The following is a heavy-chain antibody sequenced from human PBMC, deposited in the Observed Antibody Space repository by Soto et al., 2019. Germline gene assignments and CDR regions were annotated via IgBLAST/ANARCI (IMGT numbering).Heavy chain of an antibody. CDR2: ISSRGSTI. CDR3: ARGDYGDCAFDY. J-gene: IGHJ4*02. V-gene: IGHV3-48*03. Sequence: GGSLRLSCAASGFTFSSFEMSWVRQAPGKGLEWVSYISSRGSTIYYADSVQGRFTISRDNAKNSLYLQMSSLRAEDTAVYYCARGDYGDCAFDYWGQGTLVTVSS. D-gene: IGHD4-17*01. CDR1: GFTFSSFE.